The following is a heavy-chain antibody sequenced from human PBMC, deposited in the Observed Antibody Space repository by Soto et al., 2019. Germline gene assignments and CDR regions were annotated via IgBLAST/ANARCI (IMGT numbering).Heavy chain of an antibody. CDR3: ARGGVEPFDY. D-gene: IGHD3-3*01. Sequence: GALRLSCAASGFTFRNYWMHWVRQAPGKGLVWVSRISDYGRVNYADSVEGRFTISRDDAKSELYLQMSSLRLEDTAVYYCARGGVEPFDYWGQGALVTSPQ. CDR2: ISDYGRV. J-gene: IGHJ4*02. CDR1: GFTFRNYW. V-gene: IGHV3-74*01.